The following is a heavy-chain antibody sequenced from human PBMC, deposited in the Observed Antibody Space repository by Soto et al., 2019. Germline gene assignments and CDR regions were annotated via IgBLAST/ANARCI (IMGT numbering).Heavy chain of an antibody. D-gene: IGHD1-26*01. CDR1: GFSFSTYG. CDR3: AGAAHSAGPTY. CDR2: IWYDGSEE. V-gene: IGHV3-33*01. Sequence: QVQLVESGGGVVQPGKSLRLSCAASGFSFSTYGMHWVRQAPGRGLEWVALIWYDGSEEYYADSVTGRFTISRDNFRRTVSLHMRSLRDDDTAVYFCAGAAHSAGPTYWGHRTLVTVSS. J-gene: IGHJ4*01.